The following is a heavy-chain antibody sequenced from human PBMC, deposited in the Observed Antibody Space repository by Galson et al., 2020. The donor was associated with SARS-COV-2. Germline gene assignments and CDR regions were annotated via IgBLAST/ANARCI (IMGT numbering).Heavy chain of an antibody. CDR2: ITWNSGAR. CDR3: ARGYSYGYSSSLGY. V-gene: IGHV3-9*01. D-gene: IGHD5-18*01. J-gene: IGHJ4*02. CDR1: GFTFDDYA. Sequence: GGSLRLSCAASGFTFDDYAMHWVRQAPGKGLARVSSITWNSGARVYADSVRGRFTIARDNPKNSLYLQMNSLRDEDTAFYFCARGYSYGYSSSLGYWGQGTLVTVSS.